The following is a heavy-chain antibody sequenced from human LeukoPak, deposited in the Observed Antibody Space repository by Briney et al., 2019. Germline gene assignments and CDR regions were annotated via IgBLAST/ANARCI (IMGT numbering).Heavy chain of an antibody. D-gene: IGHD3-22*01. Sequence: GRSLRLSCAASGFTFTSFGMHWVRQVPGKGLEWVANIKQDGSEKYYVDSVKGRFTISRDNAKNSLILQMNSLKTEDTAVYYCTRFKYDSSGNYVGGDYWGQGTLVLVSS. CDR1: GFTFTSFG. CDR2: IKQDGSEK. CDR3: TRFKYDSSGNYVGGDY. J-gene: IGHJ4*02. V-gene: IGHV3-7*03.